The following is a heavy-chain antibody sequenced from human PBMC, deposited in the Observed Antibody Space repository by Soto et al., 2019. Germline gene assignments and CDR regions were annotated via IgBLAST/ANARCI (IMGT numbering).Heavy chain of an antibody. J-gene: IGHJ4*02. D-gene: IGHD2-21*01. Sequence: SETLSVTSAFSGDSVNTQDWGSWFRQPPGKRPEWIGEISHNDLKNYHPFLKTRLSFSISRDRSSLQFSLSLRSVTATDTAVYFCARRNSSGAIADWGQGKMVTVSS. CDR3: ARRNSSGAIAD. CDR2: ISHNDLK. V-gene: IGHV4-4*02. CDR1: GDSVNTQDW.